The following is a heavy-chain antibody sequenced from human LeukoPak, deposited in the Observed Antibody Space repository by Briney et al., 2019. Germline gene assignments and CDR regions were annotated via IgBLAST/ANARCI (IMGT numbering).Heavy chain of an antibody. D-gene: IGHD3-9*01. J-gene: IGHJ4*02. CDR1: GASISSSCCY. CDR2: INYSGDT. Sequence: SETLSLTCTVSGASISSSCCYWGWIRQPPGKGLEWIGSINYSGDTYYNPSLKSRITISVDTSKSQFSLELNSVTAADTAVHYCARDIPTGYHDFWGQGTLVTVSS. V-gene: IGHV4-39*07. CDR3: ARDIPTGYHDF.